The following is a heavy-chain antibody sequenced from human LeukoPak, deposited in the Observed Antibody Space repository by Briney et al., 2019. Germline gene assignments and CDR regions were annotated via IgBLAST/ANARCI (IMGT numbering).Heavy chain of an antibody. CDR1: RFTFSDYG. Sequence: PGGSLRLSCAASRFTFSDYGMHWVRQAPGKGLEWVTLISYDGSNKYYADSVKGRFTISRDNAKKSLYLQMTSLTAEDTAVYYCARDRGAYCGGDCYLGFDYWGRGTLVTVSS. D-gene: IGHD2-21*02. J-gene: IGHJ4*01. CDR2: ISYDGSNK. V-gene: IGHV3-33*08. CDR3: ARDRGAYCGGDCYLGFDY.